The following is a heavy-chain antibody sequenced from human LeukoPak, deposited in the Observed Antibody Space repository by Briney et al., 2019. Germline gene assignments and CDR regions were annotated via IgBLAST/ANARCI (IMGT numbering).Heavy chain of an antibody. D-gene: IGHD6-6*01. V-gene: IGHV4-34*01. CDR3: ARVNKRIAARQNPYYYYYMDV. CDR1: GGSFSGYY. J-gene: IGHJ6*03. CDR2: INHSGST. Sequence: SETLSLTRAVYGGSFSGYYWSWIRQPPGKGLEWIGEINHSGSTNYNPSLKSRVTISVDTSKNQFSLKLSSVTAADTAVYYCARVNKRIAARQNPYYYYYMDVWGKGTTVTVSS.